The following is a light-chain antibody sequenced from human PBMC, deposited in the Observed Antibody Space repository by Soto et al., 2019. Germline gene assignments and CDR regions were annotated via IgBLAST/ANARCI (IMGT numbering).Light chain of an antibody. Sequence: QSVLTQPASVSASPGQSITISRTGTSSDVGGYDYVSWYQQHPGKAPKLMIFEVSNRPSGVSYRFSGSKSGNTASLTISGLQAEDEGDYHCSSYTTIGPVFGGGTKLTVL. J-gene: IGLJ2*01. CDR3: SSYTTIGPV. CDR2: EVS. V-gene: IGLV2-14*01. CDR1: SSDVGGYDY.